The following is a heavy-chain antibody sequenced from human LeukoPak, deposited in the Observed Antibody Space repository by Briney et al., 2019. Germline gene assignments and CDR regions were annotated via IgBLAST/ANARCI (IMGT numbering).Heavy chain of an antibody. CDR1: GGSFSGYY. CDR3: ARGAGYSSGWYDY. CDR2: INHSGST. V-gene: IGHV4-34*01. D-gene: IGHD6-19*01. J-gene: IGHJ4*02. Sequence: SETLSLTCAVYGGSFSGYYWSWIRQPPGKGLEWIGEINHSGSTNYNPSLKSRVTISVDTSKNQFSLKLSSVTAADTAVYYCARGAGYSSGWYDYWGQGTLVTVSS.